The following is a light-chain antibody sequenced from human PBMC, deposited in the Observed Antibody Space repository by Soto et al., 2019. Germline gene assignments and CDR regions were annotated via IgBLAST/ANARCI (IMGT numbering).Light chain of an antibody. Sequence: EIVLTQSPATLSLSLGERATLACRASQSVGDYLAWYQQQPGQPPRLLISDASNRAAGIPARFSGSGSGTDFTLTISSLEPEDFAFYYCHQRGNLYNFGQGTKLAIK. CDR1: QSVGDY. J-gene: IGKJ2*01. CDR2: DAS. V-gene: IGKV3-11*01. CDR3: HQRGNLYN.